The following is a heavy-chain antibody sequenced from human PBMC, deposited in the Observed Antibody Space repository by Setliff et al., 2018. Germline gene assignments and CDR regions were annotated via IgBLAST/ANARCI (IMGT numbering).Heavy chain of an antibody. V-gene: IGHV1-2*02. Sequence: ASVKVSCKASGYTFRSYAMNWVRQAPGQGLEWMGWINPNSGDTNYAQNFQGRVTMTRDTPISAAYMELSRLRSDDTAVYYCARSTGSGWSLWCFGYWGQGTLVTVSS. D-gene: IGHD6-19*01. CDR2: INPNSGDT. CDR1: GYTFRSYA. CDR3: ARSTGSGWSLWCFGY. J-gene: IGHJ4*02.